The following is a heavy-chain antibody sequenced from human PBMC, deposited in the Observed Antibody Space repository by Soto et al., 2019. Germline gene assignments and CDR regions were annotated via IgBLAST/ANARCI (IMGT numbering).Heavy chain of an antibody. CDR3: ARDTPPTDY. CDR1: GYTFTSYH. J-gene: IGHJ4*02. V-gene: IGHV1-18*01. CDR2: ISAYNTKT. Sequence: QVQLVQSGAEVKKPGASVKVSCKTSGYTFTSYHISWVRQAPGQGLEWLGWISAYNTKTNYAQKFQGRVTMTTDTLTSTAYMELRSLRSDDTAVYYCARDTPPTDYWGQGTLVTVSS.